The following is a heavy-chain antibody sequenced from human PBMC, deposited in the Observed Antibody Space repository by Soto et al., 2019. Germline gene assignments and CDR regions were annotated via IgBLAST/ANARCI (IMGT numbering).Heavy chain of an antibody. CDR1: GFMFNSYA. J-gene: IGHJ5*02. Sequence: QLQLVESGGGVVQPGMSLSLSCAASGFMFNSYAMHWVRQAPGKGLEWVAVVSYDGTKKYYADSVKGRFTISRDNSATTLYVHMNGLRREDTALYYCARDIRGDFFCIRFDPWSQGTLITVSS. CDR2: VSYDGTKK. D-gene: IGHD2-21*02. V-gene: IGHV3-30-3*01. CDR3: ARDIRGDFFCIRFDP.